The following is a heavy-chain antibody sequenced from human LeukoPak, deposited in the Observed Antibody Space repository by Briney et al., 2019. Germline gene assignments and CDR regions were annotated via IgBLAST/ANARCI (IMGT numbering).Heavy chain of an antibody. CDR2: IVVGSGNT. CDR3: AAVGGTTVTTVFAFDI. D-gene: IGHD4-17*01. Sequence: ASVKVSCKASGFTFTSSAMQWVRQARGQRLEWIGWIVVGSGNTNYAQKFQERVTITRDMSTSTAYMELRSLRSEDTAVYYCAAVGGTTVTTVFAFDIWGQGTMVTVSS. J-gene: IGHJ3*02. CDR1: GFTFTSSA. V-gene: IGHV1-58*02.